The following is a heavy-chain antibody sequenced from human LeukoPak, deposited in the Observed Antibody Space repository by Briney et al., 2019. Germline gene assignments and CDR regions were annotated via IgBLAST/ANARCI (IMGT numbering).Heavy chain of an antibody. CDR2: IKQDGSET. CDR3: ARSGSGSYFYY. Sequence: GGSLRLSCVASGFTFSNYWMSWVRQAPGKGLEWVVNIKQDGSETYSVDSVKGRFTISRDNAKNSLYLQMNSLRAEDTAVYYCARSGSGSYFYYWGQGTLVTVSS. D-gene: IGHD1-26*01. J-gene: IGHJ4*02. CDR1: GFTFSNYW. V-gene: IGHV3-7*01.